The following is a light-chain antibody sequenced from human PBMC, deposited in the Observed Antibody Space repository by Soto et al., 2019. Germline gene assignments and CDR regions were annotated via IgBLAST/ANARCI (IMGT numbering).Light chain of an antibody. Sequence: QSVLTQPASVSGSPGQSITISCTGTNNDVGGYNLVSWYQQYPGKAPKLVIYEANKRPSGVSDRFSGSRSGNTASPTISALQVEDEAVYSCCSFAGGATFVFGGGTQLTVL. J-gene: IGLJ3*02. CDR2: EAN. CDR1: NNDVGGYNL. CDR3: CSFAGGATFV. V-gene: IGLV2-23*02.